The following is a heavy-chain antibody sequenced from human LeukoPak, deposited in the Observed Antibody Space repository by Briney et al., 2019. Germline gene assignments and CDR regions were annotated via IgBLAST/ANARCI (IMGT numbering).Heavy chain of an antibody. Sequence: GGSLRLSCAASGFTFSSYSMNWVRQAPGKGLEWVSSISSSSSYIYYADSVKGRFTISRDNAKNSLYLQMNSLRAEDTAVYYCARDPSSTVTPDGYFDYWGQGTLVTVSS. CDR1: GFTFSSYS. J-gene: IGHJ4*02. V-gene: IGHV3-21*01. CDR3: ARDPSSTVTPDGYFDY. D-gene: IGHD4-17*01. CDR2: ISSSSSYI.